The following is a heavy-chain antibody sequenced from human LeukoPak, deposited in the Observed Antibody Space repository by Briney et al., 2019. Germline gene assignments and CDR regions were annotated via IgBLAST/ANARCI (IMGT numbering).Heavy chain of an antibody. Sequence: GGSLRLSCTASGFTFGDYAMSWVRQAPGKGLEWVGFIRSKVYGGTTEYAASVKGRFTISRDDSKSIAYLQVNSLKTEDTAVYYCTGSFGELSFFAHWGQGTLVTVSS. V-gene: IGHV3-49*04. CDR3: TGSFGELSFFAH. CDR1: GFTFGDYA. J-gene: IGHJ4*02. CDR2: IRSKVYGGTT. D-gene: IGHD3-10*01.